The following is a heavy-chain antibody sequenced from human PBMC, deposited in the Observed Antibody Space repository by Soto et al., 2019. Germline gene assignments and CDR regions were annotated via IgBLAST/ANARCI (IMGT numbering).Heavy chain of an antibody. CDR1: GFTFDDYA. Sequence: EVQLVESGGGLVQPGRSLRLSCAASGFTFDDYAMHWVRQGPGKGLEWVSSISWNSGNLGYADSVKGQFTISRDNPKNSLYLQMNSLRGEDTALYYCAKGASTTVFAFNDYWGQGTLVTVSP. V-gene: IGHV3-9*01. CDR3: AKGASTTVFAFNDY. D-gene: IGHD4-17*01. CDR2: ISWNSGNL. J-gene: IGHJ4*02.